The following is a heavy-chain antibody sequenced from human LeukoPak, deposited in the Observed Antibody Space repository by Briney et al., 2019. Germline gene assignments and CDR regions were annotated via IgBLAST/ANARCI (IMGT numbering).Heavy chain of an antibody. CDR1: GGSFSGYY. D-gene: IGHD3-22*01. J-gene: IGHJ4*02. Sequence: PSETLSLTCAVYGGSFSGYYWSWIRQPPGKGLEWIGEINHSGSTNYNPSLKSRVTISVDTSKNQFSLKLSSVTAADTAVYYCARDAAMYYYDSSGSAPGLDYWGQGTLVTVSS. CDR2: INHSGST. V-gene: IGHV4-34*01. CDR3: ARDAAMYYYDSSGSAPGLDY.